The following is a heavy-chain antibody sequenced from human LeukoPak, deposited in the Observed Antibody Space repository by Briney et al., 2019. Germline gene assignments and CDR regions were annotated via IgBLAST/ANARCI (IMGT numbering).Heavy chain of an antibody. CDR3: ARGAYSSGWDSFDY. CDR1: GGSFSGYY. V-gene: IGHV4-34*01. CDR2: INHSGST. Sequence: SSETLSLTCAVYGGSFSGYYWSWIRQPPGKGLEWIGEINHSGSTNYNPSLKSRVTISVDTSKNQFSLKLSSVTAADTAVYYCARGAYSSGWDSFDYWGQGTLVTVSS. D-gene: IGHD6-19*01. J-gene: IGHJ4*02.